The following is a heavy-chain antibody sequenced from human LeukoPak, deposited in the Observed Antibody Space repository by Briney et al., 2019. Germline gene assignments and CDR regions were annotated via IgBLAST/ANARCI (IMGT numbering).Heavy chain of an antibody. Sequence: PSQTLSLTCTVSGGSISSGGYYWSWIRQHPGKGLEWIGYIYHSGSTYCNPSLKSRVTISVDTSKNQFSLKLSSVTAADTAVYYCERGSSSWYGLPTFDYWGQGTLVTVSS. CDR3: ERGSSSWYGLPTFDY. CDR2: IYHSGST. J-gene: IGHJ4*02. V-gene: IGHV4-31*03. CDR1: GGSISSGGYY. D-gene: IGHD6-13*01.